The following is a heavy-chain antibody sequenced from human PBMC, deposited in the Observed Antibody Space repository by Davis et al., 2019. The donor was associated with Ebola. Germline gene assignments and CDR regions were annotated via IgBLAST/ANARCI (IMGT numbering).Heavy chain of an antibody. Sequence: GGSLTLSCAASGFTVRSTYMSWVRQPPGKGLEWVSVIYSGGTTSYADYADPVTGRFTISRDNSKNKLYQQMNSLRAEDTAVYYCARDGDSSGWYYYYYGMDVWGQGTTVTVSS. CDR2: IYSGGTTSYA. CDR1: GFTVRSTY. CDR3: ARDGDSSGWYYYYYGMDV. V-gene: IGHV3-66*02. J-gene: IGHJ6*02. D-gene: IGHD6-19*01.